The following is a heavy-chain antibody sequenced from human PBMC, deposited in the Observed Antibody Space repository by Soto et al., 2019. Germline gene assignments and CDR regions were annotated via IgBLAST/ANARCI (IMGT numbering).Heavy chain of an antibody. D-gene: IGHD6-13*01. J-gene: IGHJ3*02. V-gene: IGHV1-46*01. CDR2: INPSGGST. CDR3: ARGSRHSSSWPDAFDI. Sequence: ASVKVSCKASGYTFTSYYMHWVRQAPGQGLEWMGIINPSGGSTSYAQKFQGRVTMTRDTSTSTVYMELSSLRSEDTAVYYWARGSRHSSSWPDAFDIWGQGTMVTVSS. CDR1: GYTFTSYY.